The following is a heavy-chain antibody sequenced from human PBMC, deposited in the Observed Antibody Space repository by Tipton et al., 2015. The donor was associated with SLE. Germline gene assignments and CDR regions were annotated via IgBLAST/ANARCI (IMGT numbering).Heavy chain of an antibody. J-gene: IGHJ4*02. CDR3: ARFNTVPR. V-gene: IGHV4-59*01. CDR1: GGSISSYY. Sequence: TLSPTCTVSGGSISSYYWSWIRQPPGKGLEWIGYIYYSGITNYNPSLKSRVTISVDTSKNRFSLKLSSVTAADTAVYYCARFNTVPRWGQGTLVTVSS. CDR2: IYYSGIT. D-gene: IGHD4-11*01.